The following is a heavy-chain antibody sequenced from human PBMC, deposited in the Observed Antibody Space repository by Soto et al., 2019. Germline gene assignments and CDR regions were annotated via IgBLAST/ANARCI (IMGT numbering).Heavy chain of an antibody. D-gene: IGHD6-6*01. V-gene: IGHV4-31*03. Sequence: SETLSLTCTVSGGSISSGGYYWSWIRQHPGKGLEWIGYIYYSGSTYYNPSLKSRVTISVDTSKNQFSLKLSSVTAADTAVYYCASYTLLSIAARYYFDYWGEATLVTVPA. CDR3: ASYTLLSIAARYYFDY. CDR2: IYYSGST. J-gene: IGHJ4*02. CDR1: GGSISSGGYY.